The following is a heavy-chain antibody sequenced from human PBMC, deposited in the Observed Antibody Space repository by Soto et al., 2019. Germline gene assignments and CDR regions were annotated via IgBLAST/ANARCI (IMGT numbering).Heavy chain of an antibody. Sequence: GASVKVSCKASGYTFTSYYMHWVRQAPGQGLEWMGIINPSGGSTSYAQKFQGRVTMTRDTSTSTVYVELSSLRSEDTAVYYCARESRYDFWSGYYSGRDRNWFDPWGQGTLVTVSS. CDR1: GYTFTSYY. CDR2: INPSGGST. V-gene: IGHV1-46*01. J-gene: IGHJ5*02. D-gene: IGHD3-3*01. CDR3: ARESRYDFWSGYYSGRDRNWFDP.